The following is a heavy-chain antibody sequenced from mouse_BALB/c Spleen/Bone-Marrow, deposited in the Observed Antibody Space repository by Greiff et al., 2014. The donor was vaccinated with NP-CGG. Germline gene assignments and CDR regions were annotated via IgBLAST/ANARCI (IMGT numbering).Heavy chain of an antibody. CDR1: GYTFTSYW. J-gene: IGHJ3*01. CDR3: TIYYRSFAY. Sequence: QVQLQQPGAELVKPGASVKMSCKASGYTFTSYWMHWVKQRPGQGLEWIGVIDLSDSYTSYNQKFKGKATLTVDTSSSTAYMQLSSLTSEDSAVYYCTIYYRSFAYWGQGTLVTVSA. CDR2: IDLSDSYT. V-gene: IGHV1S127*01. D-gene: IGHD2-14*01.